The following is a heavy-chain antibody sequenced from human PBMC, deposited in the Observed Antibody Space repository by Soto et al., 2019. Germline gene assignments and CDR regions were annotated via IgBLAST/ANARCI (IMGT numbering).Heavy chain of an antibody. CDR2: IHHSGST. Sequence: QVQLQQWGTGQLKSSETLSLTCAVNGGSFSGYYWSWIRQPPGKGLEWIGEIHHSGSTNYNPSLKSLVTISLDTSKNQFSLKLSSVTAADTAVYYCATIVVVASTMRDEAVDIWGQGTMVTVSS. J-gene: IGHJ3*02. CDR1: GGSFSGYY. V-gene: IGHV4-34*01. D-gene: IGHD2-2*01. CDR3: ATIVVVASTMRDEAVDI.